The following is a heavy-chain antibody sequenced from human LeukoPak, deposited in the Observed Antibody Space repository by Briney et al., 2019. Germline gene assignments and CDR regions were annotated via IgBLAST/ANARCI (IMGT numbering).Heavy chain of an antibody. CDR3: AKEDGGYVDFDY. CDR1: GFTFSSYA. V-gene: IGHV3-30*04. CDR2: ISYDGSNK. Sequence: GGSLRLSCAASGFTFSSYAMHWVRQAPGKGLEWVAVISYDGSNKYYADSVKGRFTISRDNSKNTLYLQMNSLRAEDTAVYYCAKEDGGYVDFDYWGQGTLVTVSS. J-gene: IGHJ4*02. D-gene: IGHD5-12*01.